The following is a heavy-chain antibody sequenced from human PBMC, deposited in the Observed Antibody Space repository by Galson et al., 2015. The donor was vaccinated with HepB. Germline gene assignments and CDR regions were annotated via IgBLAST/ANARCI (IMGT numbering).Heavy chain of an antibody. CDR2: INPNSGGT. J-gene: IGHJ5*02. D-gene: IGHD3-10*01. CDR3: ARDFLWSTGSPSYLFDP. Sequence: SVRVSCEASGYTFTGYCMHWVRQAPGQGLEWVGWINPNSGGTNYAEKVQGRVTMTRDTSISTVYMELNRLRSDDTAVDYCARDFLWSTGSPSYLFDPWGQGTLVTVSS. CDR1: GYTFTGYC. V-gene: IGHV1-2*02.